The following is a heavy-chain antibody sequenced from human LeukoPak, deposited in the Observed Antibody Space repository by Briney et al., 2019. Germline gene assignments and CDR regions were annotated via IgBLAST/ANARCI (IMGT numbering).Heavy chain of an antibody. D-gene: IGHD5-24*01. J-gene: IGHJ3*02. V-gene: IGHV4-31*03. CDR2: IYYSGNT. CDR3: ARDGAGYNLRAFDI. CDR1: GGSINSGSYY. Sequence: KPSQTLSLTCTVSGGSINSGSYYWNWIRQHPGKGLEWIGYIYYSGNTYYNPSLKSRVTISVDTSKNQFSLKLSSVTAADTAVYYCARDGAGYNLRAFDIWGQGTMVTVSS.